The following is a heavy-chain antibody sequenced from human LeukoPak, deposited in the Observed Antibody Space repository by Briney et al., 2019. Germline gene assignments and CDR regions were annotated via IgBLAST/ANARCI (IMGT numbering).Heavy chain of an antibody. Sequence: SETLSLTCTVSGGSITSDSFYWSWIRQPAGKGLEWIGRIDTSGSTNYNPSLKSRVTISVDTSKNQFSLKLSSVTAADTAVYYCAREWAYYYMDVWGKGTTVTVSS. CDR3: AREWAYYYMDV. J-gene: IGHJ6*03. CDR1: GGSITSDSFY. CDR2: IDTSGST. V-gene: IGHV4-61*02.